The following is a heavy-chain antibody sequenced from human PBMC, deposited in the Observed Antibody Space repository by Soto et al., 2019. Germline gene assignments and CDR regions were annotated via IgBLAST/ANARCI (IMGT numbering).Heavy chain of an antibody. CDR1: GFTFSGYG. D-gene: IGHD5-18*01. CDR3: AKGEGGGYTYGYDYFDS. CDR2: MSYDANNK. J-gene: IGHJ4*02. Sequence: GGSLRFSCAASGFTFSGYGMHWVRQAPGKGLEWVAFMSYDANNKNYADSVKGRFTISRDNSKSTLYLQMNSLRAEDTAVFYCAKGEGGGYTYGYDYFDSWGQGTLVTVSS. V-gene: IGHV3-30*18.